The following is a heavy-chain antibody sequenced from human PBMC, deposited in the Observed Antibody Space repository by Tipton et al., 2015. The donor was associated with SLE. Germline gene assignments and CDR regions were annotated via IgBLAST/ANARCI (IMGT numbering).Heavy chain of an antibody. D-gene: IGHD3-16*01. CDR1: GGSISSSSYY. CDR3: ARVLGGKLGY. J-gene: IGHJ4*02. Sequence: TLSLTCTVSGGSISSSSYYWGWIRQPPGKGLEWIGSIYYSGSTYYNPSLKSRVTISVDTSKNQFSLKLSSVTAADTAVDYCARVLGGKLGYWGQGTLVTVSS. CDR2: IYYSGST. V-gene: IGHV4-39*07.